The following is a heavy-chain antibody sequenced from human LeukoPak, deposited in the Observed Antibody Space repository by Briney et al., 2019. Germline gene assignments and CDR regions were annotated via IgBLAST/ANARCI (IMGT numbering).Heavy chain of an antibody. Sequence: ASVKVSCKASGYTFTSYDINWVRQATGQGLEWMGWMNPNSGNTGYAQKFQGRVTMTRNTSISTAYMELSSLRSEDTAVYYCARGRRTGDHYYFDYWGQGTLVTVSS. CDR3: ARGRRTGDHYYFDY. CDR1: GYTFTSYD. D-gene: IGHD7-27*01. V-gene: IGHV1-8*01. CDR2: MNPNSGNT. J-gene: IGHJ4*02.